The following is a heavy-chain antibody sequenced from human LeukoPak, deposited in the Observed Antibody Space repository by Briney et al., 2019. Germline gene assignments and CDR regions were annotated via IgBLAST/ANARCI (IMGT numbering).Heavy chain of an antibody. CDR1: GFTFSSYG. J-gene: IGHJ4*02. Sequence: PGGSLRLSCAASGFTFSSYGMSWVRQAPGMGLEWVSGISSSGGDTYYLDSVKGRFTISRDNSKNTLYLQMRSLRAEDTAVYYCANQFAPVGVTPDYWGQGTLVTVSS. D-gene: IGHD2-15*01. CDR3: ANQFAPVGVTPDY. V-gene: IGHV3-23*01. CDR2: ISSSGGDT.